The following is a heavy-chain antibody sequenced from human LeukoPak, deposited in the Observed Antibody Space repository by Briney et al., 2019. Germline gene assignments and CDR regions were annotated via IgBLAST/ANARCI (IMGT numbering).Heavy chain of an antibody. CDR3: ARTMESGYSYGYYYYYYMDV. D-gene: IGHD5-18*01. Sequence: GGSLRLSCAASGFTVSSNYMSWVRQAPGKGLEWVAIIYSGGSTFYADSVKGRFTISRDNSKNTLYLQMNSLRAEDTAVYYCARTMESGYSYGYYYYYYMDVWGKGTTVTISS. CDR2: IYSGGST. V-gene: IGHV3-53*01. CDR1: GFTVSSNY. J-gene: IGHJ6*03.